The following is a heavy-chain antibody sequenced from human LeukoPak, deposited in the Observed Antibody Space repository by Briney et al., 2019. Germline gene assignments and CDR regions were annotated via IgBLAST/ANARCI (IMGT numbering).Heavy chain of an antibody. J-gene: IGHJ4*02. CDR3: ASFFNFVYGGDEVLFDY. CDR1: GGSISSSSYY. V-gene: IGHV4-39*01. D-gene: IGHD4-23*01. Sequence: SETLSLTCTVSGGSISSSSYYWGWIRQPPGKGLEWIGSIYYSGSTYYNPSLKSRVTISVDTSKNQFSLKLSSVTAADTAVYYCASFFNFVYGGDEVLFDYWGQGTLVTVSS. CDR2: IYYSGST.